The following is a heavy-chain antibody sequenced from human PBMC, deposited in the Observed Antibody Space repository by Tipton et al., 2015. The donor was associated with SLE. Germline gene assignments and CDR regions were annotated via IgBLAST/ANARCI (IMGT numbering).Heavy chain of an antibody. CDR2: INSDGSST. D-gene: IGHD3-22*01. V-gene: IGHV3-74*01. Sequence: SLRLSCAASGFTFSSYWVHWVRQAPGKGLVWVSRINSDGSSTSYADSVKGRFTISRDNAKNTLYLQMNSLRAEDTAVYYCARGGLFYDAFDIWGQGTMVTVSS. CDR3: ARGGLFYDAFDI. CDR1: GFTFSSYW. J-gene: IGHJ3*02.